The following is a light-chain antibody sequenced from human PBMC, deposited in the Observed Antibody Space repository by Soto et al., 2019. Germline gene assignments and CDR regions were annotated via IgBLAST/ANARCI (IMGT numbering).Light chain of an antibody. Sequence: EIVMTQSPGTLSLSPGERATLSCRASQSVSSRLAWYQQKPGQAPRLLISGASSRATGIPDRFSGSGSGTDFTLTISSLQSEDFAVYYCQQYNNWPLTFGGGTKVDIK. J-gene: IGKJ4*01. CDR3: QQYNNWPLT. V-gene: IGKV3D-15*01. CDR2: GAS. CDR1: QSVSSR.